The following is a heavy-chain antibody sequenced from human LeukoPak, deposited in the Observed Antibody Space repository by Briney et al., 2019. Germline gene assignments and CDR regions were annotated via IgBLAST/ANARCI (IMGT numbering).Heavy chain of an antibody. Sequence: GGSLRLSCAASGFIFSSYWMHWVRQAPGKGLVWVSRINSDGSSTSYADSVKGRFTISRGNAKNTLYLQMNSLRAEDTAVYYCARRVVVPAAPYYFDYWGQGTLVTVSS. CDR3: ARRVVVPAAPYYFDY. J-gene: IGHJ4*02. D-gene: IGHD2-2*01. CDR1: GFIFSSYW. CDR2: INSDGSST. V-gene: IGHV3-74*01.